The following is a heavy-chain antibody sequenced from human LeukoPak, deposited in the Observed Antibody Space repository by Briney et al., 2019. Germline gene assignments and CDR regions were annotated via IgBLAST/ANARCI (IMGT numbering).Heavy chain of an antibody. CDR2: IYSGGST. V-gene: IGHV3-53*01. J-gene: IGHJ2*01. CDR1: GFTVSSNY. CDR3: ARADRPNWYFDL. Sequence: GGSLRLSCAASGFTVSSNYMSWVRQAPGKGLEWVSVIYSGGSTYYADSVKGRFTISRDNSKNTLYLQMNSLRAEDTAVYYCARADRPNWYFDLWGRGTLVTVSS.